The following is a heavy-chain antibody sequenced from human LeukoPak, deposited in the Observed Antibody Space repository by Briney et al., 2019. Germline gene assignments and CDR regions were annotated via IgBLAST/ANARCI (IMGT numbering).Heavy chain of an antibody. D-gene: IGHD4-17*01. Sequence: GGSLRLSCAASGFTFSSYAMNWVRQAPGKGLEWVSGISGSGATTDYADSVKGRFTISSDNSKNTLYLQMNSLRAEDTAVYYCAKSGGDYVRFDYWGQGTLVTVSS. CDR3: AKSGGDYVRFDY. CDR2: ISGSGATT. V-gene: IGHV3-23*01. CDR1: GFTFSSYA. J-gene: IGHJ4*02.